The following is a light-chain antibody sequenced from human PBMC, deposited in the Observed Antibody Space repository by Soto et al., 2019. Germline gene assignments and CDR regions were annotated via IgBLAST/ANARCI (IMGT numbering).Light chain of an antibody. CDR3: QQYENWPPFT. CDR1: QSVSSN. CDR2: GAS. Sequence: EIVMTQSPVTLSVSPGERATLSCRASQSVSSNLAWYQQKPGQSPRLLIYGASTRATGIPARFSGSGSGTEFTLTISSLQSEDFAVYYCQQYENWPPFTFGPGTRVDIK. J-gene: IGKJ3*01. V-gene: IGKV3-15*01.